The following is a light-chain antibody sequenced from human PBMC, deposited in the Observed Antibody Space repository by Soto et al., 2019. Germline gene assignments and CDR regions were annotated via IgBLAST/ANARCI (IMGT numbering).Light chain of an antibody. CDR2: DAS. V-gene: IGKV1-33*01. CDR1: QDISDV. CDR3: QQFYDLPIT. Sequence: DIRMTQSAAALSASFGDRVTITCEASQDISDVLNWYQQQPGKAPKVLIYDASKLQTGVPSRFSGRGYGKDFTFTISSLQTDDSGTYYCQQFYDLPITFGQGTRLEIK. J-gene: IGKJ5*01.